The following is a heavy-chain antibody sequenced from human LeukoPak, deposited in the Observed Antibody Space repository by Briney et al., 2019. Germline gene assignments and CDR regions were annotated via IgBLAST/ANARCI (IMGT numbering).Heavy chain of an antibody. CDR2: IYYSGST. CDR1: GGSISSSSYY. Sequence: PSETLSLTCTVSGGSISSSSYYWGWIRQPPGKGLEWIGSIYYSGSTNYNPSLKSRVTISVDTSKNQFSLKLSSVTAADTAVYYCARAPYSSSDFDYWGQGTLVTVSS. CDR3: ARAPYSSSDFDY. J-gene: IGHJ4*02. D-gene: IGHD6-6*01. V-gene: IGHV4-39*07.